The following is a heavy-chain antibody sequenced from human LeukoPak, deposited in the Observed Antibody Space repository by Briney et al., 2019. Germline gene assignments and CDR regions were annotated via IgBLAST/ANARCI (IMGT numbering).Heavy chain of an antibody. Sequence: GRSLRLSCAASGFTFSSYDMHWVRQAPGKGLEWVAVIWYDGSNKYCADSVKGRFTISRDNSKNTLYLQMNSLRAEDTAVYYCARDHGDPYYFDYWGQGTLVTVSS. CDR3: ARDHGDPYYFDY. V-gene: IGHV3-33*01. D-gene: IGHD4-17*01. J-gene: IGHJ4*02. CDR2: IWYDGSNK. CDR1: GFTFSSYD.